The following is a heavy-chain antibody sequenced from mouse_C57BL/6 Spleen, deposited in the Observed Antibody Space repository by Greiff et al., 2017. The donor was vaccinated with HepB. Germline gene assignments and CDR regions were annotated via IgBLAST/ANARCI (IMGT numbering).Heavy chain of an antibody. CDR1: GYTFTSYW. Sequence: VQLQQSGAELVKPGASVKMSCKASGYTFTSYWITWVKQRPGQGLEWIGDIYPGSGSTNYNEKFKSKATLTVDTSSSTAYMQLSSLTSEDSAVYYWARAGAYYGNYDAMDYWGQGTSVTVSS. CDR3: ARAGAYYGNYDAMDY. J-gene: IGHJ4*01. V-gene: IGHV1-55*01. CDR2: IYPGSGST. D-gene: IGHD2-10*01.